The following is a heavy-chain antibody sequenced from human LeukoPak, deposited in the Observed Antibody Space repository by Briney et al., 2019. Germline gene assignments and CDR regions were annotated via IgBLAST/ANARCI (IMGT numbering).Heavy chain of an antibody. Sequence: GGSLRLSCAASGFTFSSYAMSWVRQAPGKGLEWVSAISGSGGSTYYADSVKGRFTISRDNSKNTLYLQMNSLRAEDTAVYYCARHGDSYPYYFDYWGQGTLVTVSS. CDR3: ARHGDSYPYYFDY. D-gene: IGHD2-21*02. J-gene: IGHJ4*02. CDR1: GFTFSSYA. CDR2: ISGSGGST. V-gene: IGHV3-23*01.